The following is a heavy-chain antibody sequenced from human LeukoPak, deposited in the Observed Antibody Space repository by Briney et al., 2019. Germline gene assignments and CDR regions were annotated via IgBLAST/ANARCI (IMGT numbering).Heavy chain of an antibody. CDR1: GDSLSSGGYY. J-gene: IGHJ3*02. V-gene: IGHV4-31*03. Sequence: SETLSLTCSVSGDSLSSGGYYRSWIRQHPGKGLEYIGYIYHTGGTYYNPSLKSRVTISVDTSNNQFSLKLNSVSAADTAVYYCARSGYCSGGNCYSNNAFDIWGQGTVVTVSS. CDR2: IYHTGGT. CDR3: ARSGYCSGGNCYSNNAFDI. D-gene: IGHD2-15*01.